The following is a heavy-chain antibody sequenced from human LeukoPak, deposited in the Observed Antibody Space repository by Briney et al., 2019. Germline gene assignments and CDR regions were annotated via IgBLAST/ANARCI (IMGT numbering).Heavy chain of an antibody. CDR1: GGSISSYY. D-gene: IGHD6-13*01. Sequence: PSETLSLTCTVSGGSISSYYWSWIRQPPGKGLEWIGYIYYSGSTNYNPSLKSRVTISVDTSKNQFSLKLSSVTAADTAVYYCARLPNAAGDFDYWGQGTLVTVSS. CDR3: ARLPNAAGDFDY. V-gene: IGHV4-59*08. CDR2: IYYSGST. J-gene: IGHJ4*02.